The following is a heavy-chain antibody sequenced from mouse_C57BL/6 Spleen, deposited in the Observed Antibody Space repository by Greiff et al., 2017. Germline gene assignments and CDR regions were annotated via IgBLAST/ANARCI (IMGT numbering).Heavy chain of an antibody. CDR1: GYTFTSYW. D-gene: IGHD1-1*01. CDR3: ATTVVAPFDY. Sequence: QVQLQQPGAELVRPGSSVKLSCKASGYTFTSYWMHWVKQRPIQGLEWIGNIDPSDSETHYNQKFKDKATLTVDTSSSTAYMQLSSLTSEDSAVYYCATTVVAPFDYWGQGTTLTVSS. CDR2: IDPSDSET. V-gene: IGHV1-52*01. J-gene: IGHJ2*01.